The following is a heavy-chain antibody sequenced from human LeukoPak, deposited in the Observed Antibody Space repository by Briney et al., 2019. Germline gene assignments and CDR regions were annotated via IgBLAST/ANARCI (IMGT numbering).Heavy chain of an antibody. V-gene: IGHV3-66*01. J-gene: IGHJ4*02. CDR2: IYSGGST. D-gene: IGHD3-16*01. CDR3: ARGGGSRSSFAPDY. Sequence: PGGSLRPSCAASGFTVSSNYMSWVRQAPGKGLEWVSVIYSGGSTYYADSVKGRFTISRDNSKNTLYLQMNNLRAEDTAVYYCARGGGSRSSFAPDYWGQGTLVTVSS. CDR1: GFTVSSNY.